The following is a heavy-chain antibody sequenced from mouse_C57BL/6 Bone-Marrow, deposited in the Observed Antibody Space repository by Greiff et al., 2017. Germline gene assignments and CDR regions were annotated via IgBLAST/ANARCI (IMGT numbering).Heavy chain of an antibody. Sequence: VQLQQSGPELVKPGASVKISCKASGYSFTGYYMNWVKQSPEKSLEWIGEINPSTGGTTYNQKFKAKATLTVDKSSSTAYMQLKSLTSEDSAVYYGARDPSDYWGQGTTLTVSS. J-gene: IGHJ2*01. CDR2: INPSTGGT. V-gene: IGHV1-42*01. CDR3: ARDPSDY. CDR1: GYSFTGYY.